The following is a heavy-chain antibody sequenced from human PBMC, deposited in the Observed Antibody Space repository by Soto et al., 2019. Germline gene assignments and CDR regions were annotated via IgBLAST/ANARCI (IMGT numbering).Heavy chain of an antibody. D-gene: IGHD3-3*01. J-gene: IGHJ6*02. CDR3: ARQDVYYDFWSGRYTSRMDV. Sequence: PGESLKISCKGSGYSFTSYWIGWVRQMPGKGLEWMGIIYPGDSDTRYSPSFQGQVTISADKSISTAYLQWSSLKASDTAMYYCARQDVYYDFWSGRYTSRMDVWGQGTTVTVS. V-gene: IGHV5-51*01. CDR2: IYPGDSDT. CDR1: GYSFTSYW.